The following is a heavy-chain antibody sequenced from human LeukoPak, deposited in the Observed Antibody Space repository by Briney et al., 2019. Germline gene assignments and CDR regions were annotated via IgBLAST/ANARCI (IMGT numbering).Heavy chain of an antibody. J-gene: IGHJ4*02. Sequence: GESLKISCKGSGYSFTSYWIGWVRQMPGKGLEWMGIIYPGDSDTRYSPSFQGQVTISADKSISTAYLQWSSLRASDTAMYYCARSSYDSSGYYYRNLDYWGQGTLVTVSS. V-gene: IGHV5-51*01. CDR1: GYSFTSYW. D-gene: IGHD3-22*01. CDR2: IYPGDSDT. CDR3: ARSSYDSSGYYYRNLDY.